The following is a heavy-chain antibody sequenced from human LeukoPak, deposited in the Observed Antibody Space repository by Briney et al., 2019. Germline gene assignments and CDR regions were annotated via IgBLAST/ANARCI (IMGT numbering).Heavy chain of an antibody. D-gene: IGHD1-26*01. J-gene: IGHJ4*02. Sequence: ASVKVSCKASGYTFTSYGISWVRQAPGQGLEWMGWISAYNGNTNYAQKLQGRVTMTTDTSTSTAYMELRSLRPDDTAVYYCARGYSGSYYVYFDYWGQGTLVTVSS. CDR1: GYTFTSYG. V-gene: IGHV1-18*01. CDR3: ARGYSGSYYVYFDY. CDR2: ISAYNGNT.